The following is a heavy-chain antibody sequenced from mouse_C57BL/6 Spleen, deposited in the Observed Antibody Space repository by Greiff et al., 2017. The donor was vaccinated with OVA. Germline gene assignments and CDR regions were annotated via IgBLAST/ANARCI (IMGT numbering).Heavy chain of an antibody. D-gene: IGHD4-1*02. CDR3: ARQPRSTNWDGGYFDV. J-gene: IGHJ1*03. Sequence: VQLKESGGDLVKPGGSLKLSFAASGFTFSSYGMSWVRQTPDKRLEWVATISSGGSYTYYPDSVKGRFTISRDNAKNTLYLQMSSLKSEDTAMYYCARQPRSTNWDGGYFDVWGTGTTVTVSS. CDR1: GFTFSSYG. CDR2: ISSGGSYT. V-gene: IGHV5-6*01.